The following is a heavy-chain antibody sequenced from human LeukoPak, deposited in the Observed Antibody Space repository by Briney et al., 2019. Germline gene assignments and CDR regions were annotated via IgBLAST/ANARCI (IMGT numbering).Heavy chain of an antibody. CDR1: GGSISSYY. CDR2: IYYSGST. CDR3: ATGVVAAAGRTFDF. V-gene: IGHV4-59*01. Sequence: SETLSLTCTVSGGSISSYYWSWIRQPPGKGLEWIGYIYYSGSTNYNPSLKSRVTISLDTSQNQFSLKLSSLTAADTAVYYCATGVVAAAGRTFDFWGQGTLVAVSS. D-gene: IGHD6-13*01. J-gene: IGHJ4*02.